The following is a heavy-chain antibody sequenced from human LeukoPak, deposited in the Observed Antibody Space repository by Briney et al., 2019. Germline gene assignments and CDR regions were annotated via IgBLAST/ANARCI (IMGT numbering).Heavy chain of an antibody. CDR1: GGSFSGYY. D-gene: IGHD6-13*01. J-gene: IGHJ6*03. CDR2: INHSGST. Sequence: PSETLSLTCAVYGGSFSGYYWSWIRQPPGKGLEWIGEINHSGSTNYNPSLKSRVTISVDTSKNQFSLKLSSVTAADTAVYYCARAQGYSSSSWVATKYYYYYMDVWGKGTTVTVSS. V-gene: IGHV4-34*01. CDR3: ARAQGYSSSSWVATKYYYYYMDV.